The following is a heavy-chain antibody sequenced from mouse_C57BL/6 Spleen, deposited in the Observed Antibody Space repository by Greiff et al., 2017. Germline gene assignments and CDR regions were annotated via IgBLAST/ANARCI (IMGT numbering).Heavy chain of an antibody. D-gene: IGHD1-1*01. V-gene: IGHV1-52*01. Sequence: VQLQQSGAELVRPGSSVKLSCKASGYTFTSYWMHWVKQRPIQGLEWIGNIDPSDSETHYNQKFKDKATLTVDKSSSTAYMQLSSLTSEDSAVYFCAPTTVVARYFDVWGTGTTVTVSS. CDR2: IDPSDSET. CDR1: GYTFTSYW. J-gene: IGHJ1*03. CDR3: APTTVVARYFDV.